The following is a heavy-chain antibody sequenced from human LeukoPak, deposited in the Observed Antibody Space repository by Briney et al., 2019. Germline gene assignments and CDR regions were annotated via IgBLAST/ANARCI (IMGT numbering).Heavy chain of an antibody. CDR1: AFTFSYYA. CDR3: AKGGRRYCSGGSCLLFDY. V-gene: IGHV3-30*18. J-gene: IGHJ4*02. CDR2: ISYDGSNK. Sequence: GRSLRLSCAASAFTFSYYAMHWVRQAPGKGLEWVAVISYDGSNKYYADSVKGRFTISRDNSKNTLYLQMNSLRAEDTAVYYCAKGGRRYCSGGSCLLFDYWGQGTLVTVSS. D-gene: IGHD2-15*01.